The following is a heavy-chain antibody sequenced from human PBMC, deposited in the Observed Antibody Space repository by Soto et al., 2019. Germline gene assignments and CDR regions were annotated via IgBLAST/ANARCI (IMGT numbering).Heavy chain of an antibody. Sequence: EVQLVESGGGLVQPGGSLRLSCAASGFTFSSFWMHWVRQAPGKGLVWVSRISGDGNNAVYADSVEGRFTVSRDNAKNTLDLQMNSLRADDTALYYCVRNRGTFLRDGVDYWGPGILVTVSS. CDR1: GFTFSSFW. D-gene: IGHD3-3*01. CDR2: ISGDGNNA. CDR3: VRNRGTFLRDGVDY. V-gene: IGHV3-74*01. J-gene: IGHJ4*02.